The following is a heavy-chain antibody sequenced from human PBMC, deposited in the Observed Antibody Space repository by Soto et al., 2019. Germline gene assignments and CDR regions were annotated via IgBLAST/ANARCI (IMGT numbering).Heavy chain of an antibody. Sequence: QVQLVESGGGVVQPGRSLRLSCAASGFTFSSYAMHWVRQAPGKGLEWVAVISYDGSNKYYADSVKGRFTISRDNSKNTLYLQMNSLRAEDTAVYYCARAEDIVVVVAASPLGYWGQVTLVTVSS. CDR1: GFTFSSYA. V-gene: IGHV3-30-3*01. CDR3: ARAEDIVVVVAASPLGY. CDR2: ISYDGSNK. J-gene: IGHJ4*02. D-gene: IGHD2-15*01.